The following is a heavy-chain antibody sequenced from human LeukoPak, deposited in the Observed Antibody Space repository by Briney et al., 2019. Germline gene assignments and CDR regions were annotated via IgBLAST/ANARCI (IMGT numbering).Heavy chain of an antibody. CDR2: IYHSGST. Sequence: SETLSLTCTVSGGSISSGGYYWSWIRQPPGKGLEWIGYIYHSGSTYYNPSLKSRVTISVDRSKNQFSLKLSSVTAADTAVYYCARDGYDFWSGEAFDIWGQGTMVTVSS. J-gene: IGHJ3*02. CDR1: GGSISSGGYY. V-gene: IGHV4-30-2*01. CDR3: ARDGYDFWSGEAFDI. D-gene: IGHD3-3*01.